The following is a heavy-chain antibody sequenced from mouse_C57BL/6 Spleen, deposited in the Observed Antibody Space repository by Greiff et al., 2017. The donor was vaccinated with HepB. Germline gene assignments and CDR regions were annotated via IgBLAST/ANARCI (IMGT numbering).Heavy chain of an antibody. J-gene: IGHJ3*01. V-gene: IGHV1-15*01. Sequence: QVHVKQSGAELVRPGASVTLSCKASGYTFTDYEMHWVKQTPVHGLEWIGAIDPETGGTAYNQKFKGKAILTADKSSSTAYMELRSLTSEDSAVYYCTRWEGEAWFAYWGQGTLVTVSA. CDR3: TRWEGEAWFAY. CDR2: IDPETGGT. CDR1: GYTFTDYE. D-gene: IGHD4-1*01.